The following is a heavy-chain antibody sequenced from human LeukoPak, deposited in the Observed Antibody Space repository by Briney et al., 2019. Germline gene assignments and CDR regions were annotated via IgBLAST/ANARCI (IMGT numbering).Heavy chain of an antibody. CDR1: GFPFSSSA. D-gene: IGHD5-12*01. J-gene: IGHJ4*02. V-gene: IGHV3-21*01. CDR3: ARDRYGGYAFDY. CDR2: ISSSSSYI. Sequence: GGSLRLSCAASGFPFSSSAMTWVRQAPGKGLEWVSSISSSSSYIYYVDSVKGRFTISRDNAKNSLYLQMNSLRAEDTAVYYCARDRYGGYAFDYWGQGTLVTVSS.